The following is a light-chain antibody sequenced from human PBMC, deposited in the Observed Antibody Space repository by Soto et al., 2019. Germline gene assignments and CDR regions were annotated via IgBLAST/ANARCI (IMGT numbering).Light chain of an antibody. J-gene: IGLJ2*01. Sequence: QSALTQPASVSGSPGQSITISCTGTSSDVGGYNYVSWYQLHPGKAPKLMIYDVSNRPSGVSNRFSGSKSGNTASLTISGLQAEDEAAYYCSSYTSSGTLFGGGTKLTVL. V-gene: IGLV2-14*01. CDR1: SSDVGGYNY. CDR3: SSYTSSGTL. CDR2: DVS.